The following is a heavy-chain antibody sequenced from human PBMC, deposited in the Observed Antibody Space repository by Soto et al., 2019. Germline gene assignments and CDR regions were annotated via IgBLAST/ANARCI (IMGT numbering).Heavy chain of an antibody. D-gene: IGHD7-27*01. V-gene: IGHV3-23*01. CDR1: GFTFSNFV. CDR2: IGGTSGRT. J-gene: IGHJ2*01. Sequence: EVQLLESGGGLVQPGGSLRLSCAASGFTFSNFVMGWVRRAPGKGLEWVSAIGGTSGRTYYADSVKGRFTISRDNSKHTPSLQMNSLRAEATAIYYCAKRRGDGYFDLWGRGSLVTVS. CDR3: AKRRGDGYFDL.